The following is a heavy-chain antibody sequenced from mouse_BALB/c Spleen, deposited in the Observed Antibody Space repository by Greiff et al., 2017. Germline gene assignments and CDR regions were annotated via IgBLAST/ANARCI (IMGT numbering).Heavy chain of an antibody. CDR2: INPYNGGT. CDR1: GYTFTEYS. Sequence: EVQLQQPGPELVKPGASVKISCKTSGYTFTEYSMHWVKRSHGQSLEWIGGINPYNGGTSYNQKFKGKATLTVDKSSSTAYMARRSLTSEDSAVYYGARSGFAYWGQGTLVTVSA. V-gene: IGHV1-26*01. CDR3: ARSGFAY. J-gene: IGHJ3*01.